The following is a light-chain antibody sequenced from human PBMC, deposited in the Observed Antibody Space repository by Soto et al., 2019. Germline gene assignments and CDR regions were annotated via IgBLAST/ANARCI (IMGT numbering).Light chain of an antibody. J-gene: IGKJ4*01. CDR1: QSVSSY. CDR3: QQYNNWPPLT. CDR2: DAS. V-gene: IGKV3-15*01. Sequence: EIVLTHSPATLSLSPWEIATLSCRASQSVSSYLAWYQQKPGQAPRLLIYDASNRATGIPARFSGSGSGTEFTLTISSLQSEDFAVYYCQQYNNWPPLTFGGGTKVDIK.